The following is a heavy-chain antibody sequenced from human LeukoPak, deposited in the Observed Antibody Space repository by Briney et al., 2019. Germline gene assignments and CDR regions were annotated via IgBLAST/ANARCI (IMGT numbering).Heavy chain of an antibody. CDR2: IIGSGGST. CDR1: GFTFSSYA. J-gene: IGHJ5*02. CDR3: AKDPYYDFWSGYRVDNWFDP. D-gene: IGHD3-3*01. V-gene: IGHV3-23*01. Sequence: GGSLRLSCAVSGFTFSSYAMSWVRQAPGKGLEWVSAIIGSGGSTYYADSVKGRFTISKDNSKNTLYLQMNSLRAEDTAVYYCAKDPYYDFWSGYRVDNWFDPWGQGTLVTVSS.